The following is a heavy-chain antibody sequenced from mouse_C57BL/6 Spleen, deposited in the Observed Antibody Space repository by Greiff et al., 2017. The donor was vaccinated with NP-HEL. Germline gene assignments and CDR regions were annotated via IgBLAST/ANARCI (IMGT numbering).Heavy chain of an antibody. CDR1: GFTFSDYY. CDR3: ARHWDYGNYGYAMDY. CDR2: ISNGGGST. D-gene: IGHD2-1*01. Sequence: EVQGVESGGGLVQPGGSLKLSCAASGFTFSDYYMYWVRQTPEKRLEWVTYISNGGGSTYYPDTVQGRFTISRDNAKNTLYLQMSRLKSEDTAMYYCARHWDYGNYGYAMDYWGQGTSVTVSS. J-gene: IGHJ4*01. V-gene: IGHV5-12*01.